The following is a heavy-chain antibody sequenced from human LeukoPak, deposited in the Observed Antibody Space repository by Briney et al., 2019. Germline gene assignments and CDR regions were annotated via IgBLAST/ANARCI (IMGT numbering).Heavy chain of an antibody. V-gene: IGHV4-59*01. D-gene: IGHD3-10*01. CDR3: ARVEEGYGSGRREDYYYYYMDV. CDR2: IHYSGST. CDR1: GGSISNYY. J-gene: IGHJ6*03. Sequence: SETLSLTCTVSGGSISNYYWSWIRQPPGKGLKWIGHIHYSGSTNYNPSLKSRVTISIDTSKNQFSLKLSSVTAADTAVYYCARVEEGYGSGRREDYYYYYMDVWGKGTTVTISS.